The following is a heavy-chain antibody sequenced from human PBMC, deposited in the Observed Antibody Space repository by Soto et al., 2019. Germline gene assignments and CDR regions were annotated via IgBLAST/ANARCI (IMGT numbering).Heavy chain of an antibody. V-gene: IGHV4-31*03. CDR3: AREGGIVGATAADY. Sequence: QVQLQESGPGLVKPSQTLSLTCTVSGGSISSGGYYWSWIRQHPGKGLELIGYIYYRGSTYYNPSLKSRVTISVDTSKNQFSLKLSSVTAADTAVYYCAREGGIVGATAADYWGQGTLVTVSS. CDR1: GGSISSGGYY. J-gene: IGHJ4*02. D-gene: IGHD1-26*01. CDR2: IYYRGST.